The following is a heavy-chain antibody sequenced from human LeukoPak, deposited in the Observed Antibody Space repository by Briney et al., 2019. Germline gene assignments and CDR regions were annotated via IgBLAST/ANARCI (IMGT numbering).Heavy chain of an antibody. J-gene: IGHJ5*02. CDR2: VHYSGSS. CDR1: GDSISSYY. CDR3: ARGSTGQYDP. D-gene: IGHD1-14*01. V-gene: IGHV4-59*01. Sequence: PSETLSLTCSVSGDSISSYYWSWIRQSPGKGLEWIGYVHYSGSSNDNPSLKSRVTMSVDTSKNQFSLKLSSLTAADTAVYYCARGSTGQYDPWGQGILVTVSS.